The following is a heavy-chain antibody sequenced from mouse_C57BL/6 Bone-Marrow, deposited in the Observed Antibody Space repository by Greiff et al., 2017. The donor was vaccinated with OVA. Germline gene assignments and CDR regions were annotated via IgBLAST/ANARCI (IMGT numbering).Heavy chain of an antibody. CDR2: INPNNGGT. J-gene: IGHJ2*01. CDR1: GYTFTDYY. V-gene: IGHV1-26*01. D-gene: IGHD4-1*01. Sequence: EVKLQQSGPELVKPGASVKISCKASGYTFTDYYMNWVKQSHGKSLEWIGDINPNNGGTSYNQKFTGKATLTVDKSSSTAYMELRSLTSEDSAVYYCASRTGTGRYYFDYWGQGTTLTVSS. CDR3: ASRTGTGRYYFDY.